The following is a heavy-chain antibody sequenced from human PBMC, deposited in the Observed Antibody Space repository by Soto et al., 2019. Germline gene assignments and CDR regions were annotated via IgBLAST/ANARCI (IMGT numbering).Heavy chain of an antibody. CDR1: GYSIRSCYY. CDR3: VRACSSISCTRHYYGVDV. J-gene: IGHJ6*02. D-gene: IGHD2-2*01. CDR2: IYHSRTT. Sequence: SETLSLTCAVSGYSIRSCYYWGWIRHSAGKGLEWVGNIYHSRTTYYNPSLKSRLSISVDTSKNQFYMTMRSVTVHETGLYSCVRACSSISCTRHYYGVDVWGPGALVTVSS. V-gene: IGHV4-38-2*01.